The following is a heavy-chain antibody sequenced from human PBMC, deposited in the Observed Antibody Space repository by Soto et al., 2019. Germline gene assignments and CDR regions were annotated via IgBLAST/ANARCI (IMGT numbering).Heavy chain of an antibody. CDR2: ITSSGTTV. CDR3: ARGSSNWAYYFDF. Sequence: EVHLVESGGGLVQPGGSLRLSCAASGFTFSSYSLNWVRQAPGKGLEWVSYITSSGTTVYYADSVRGRFTISRDNAKNSLYLKMNSLRDDGTAVYYCARGSSNWAYYFDFWGQGTLVTVSS. V-gene: IGHV3-48*02. J-gene: IGHJ4*02. CDR1: GFTFSSYS. D-gene: IGHD6-13*01.